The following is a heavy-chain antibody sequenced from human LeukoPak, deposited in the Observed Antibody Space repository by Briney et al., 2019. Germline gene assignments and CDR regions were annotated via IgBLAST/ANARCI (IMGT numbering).Heavy chain of an antibody. CDR3: ARHPWSGYLSYLDY. CDR2: INHSGST. V-gene: IGHV4-34*01. CDR1: GGSFSGYY. Sequence: SEPLSLTCAVYGGSFSGYYWSWIRQPPGKGLEWIGEINHSGSTNYNPSLKSRVTISVDTSKNQFSLKLSSVTAADTAVYYCARHPWSGYLSYLDYWGQGTLVTVSS. D-gene: IGHD3-3*01. J-gene: IGHJ4*02.